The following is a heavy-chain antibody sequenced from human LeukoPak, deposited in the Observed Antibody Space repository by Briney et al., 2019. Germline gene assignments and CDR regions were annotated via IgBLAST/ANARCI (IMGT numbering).Heavy chain of an antibody. CDR1: GYTLTELS. V-gene: IGHV1-24*01. D-gene: IGHD3-3*01. J-gene: IGHJ6*02. CDR2: FDPEDGET. Sequence: GASVKVSCKVSGYTLTELSMHWVRQAPGKGLEWMGGFDPEDGETIYAQKFQGRVTMTEDTSTDTAYMELSSLRSEDTVVYYCATDARTHYDFWSGYSKNYYYYGMDVWGQGTTVTVSS. CDR3: ATDARTHYDFWSGYSKNYYYYGMDV.